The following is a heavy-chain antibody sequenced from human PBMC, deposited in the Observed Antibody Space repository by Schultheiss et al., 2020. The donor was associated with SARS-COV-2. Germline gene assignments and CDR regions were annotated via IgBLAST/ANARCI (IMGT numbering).Heavy chain of an antibody. J-gene: IGHJ6*02. D-gene: IGHD5-24*01. V-gene: IGHV4-61*01. CDR1: GGSVFSGSHH. Sequence: SETLSLTCTVSGGSVFSGSHHWSWIRQAPGKGLEWIGYVYYSGSTNYNPSLKSRVTISVDTSKNQFSLELTSVTAADTAVYYCARSQMATTYYYYFSPMEVWGQGTTVTVSS. CDR3: ARSQMATTYYYYFSPMEV. CDR2: VYYSGST.